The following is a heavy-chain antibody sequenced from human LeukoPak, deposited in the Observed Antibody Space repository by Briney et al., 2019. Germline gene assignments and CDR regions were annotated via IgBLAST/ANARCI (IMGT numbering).Heavy chain of an antibody. CDR3: AKGRDGYNFYFDY. V-gene: IGHV3-23*01. J-gene: IGHJ4*02. CDR1: GFTFSSYA. CDR2: ISGSGGST. Sequence: GGSLRLSCAASGFTFSSYAMSWVRQAPGKGLEWVSAISGSGGSTYYADSVKGRFTISRDNSKNTLYLQMNSLRAGDTAVYYCAKGRDGYNFYFDYWGQGTLVTVSS. D-gene: IGHD5-24*01.